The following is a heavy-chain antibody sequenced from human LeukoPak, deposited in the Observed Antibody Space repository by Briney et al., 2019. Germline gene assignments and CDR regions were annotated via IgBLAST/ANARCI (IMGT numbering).Heavy chain of an antibody. Sequence: SETLSLTCAVYGGSFSGYYWSWIRQPPGKGLEWIGEINHSGSTNYNPSLKSRVTISVDTPKNQFSLKLSSVTAADTAVYYCARGGYYGSADYWGQGTLVTVSS. J-gene: IGHJ4*02. CDR1: GGSFSGYY. V-gene: IGHV4-34*01. D-gene: IGHD3-10*01. CDR3: ARGGYYGSADY. CDR2: INHSGST.